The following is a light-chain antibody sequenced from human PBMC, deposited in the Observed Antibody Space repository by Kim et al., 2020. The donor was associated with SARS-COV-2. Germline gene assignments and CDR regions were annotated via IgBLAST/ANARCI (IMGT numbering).Light chain of an antibody. CDR2: RNN. Sequence: RTATLTCPGNSNNVDYQGAAWLQQHQGHPPKLLSYRNNNRPSGISERFSASRSGNTASLTITGLQPEDEADYYCSAWDSSLSAWVFGGGTQLTVL. J-gene: IGLJ3*02. CDR3: SAWDSSLSAWV. V-gene: IGLV10-54*01. CDR1: SNNVDYQG.